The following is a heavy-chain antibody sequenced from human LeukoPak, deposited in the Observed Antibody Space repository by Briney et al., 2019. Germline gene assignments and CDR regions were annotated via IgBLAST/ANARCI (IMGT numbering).Heavy chain of an antibody. CDR3: AKGAYDYIEIAYFDY. V-gene: IGHV3-23*01. J-gene: IGHJ4*02. Sequence: LPGGSLRLSCVASGFSFNNYAMNWVRQAPGKGLEWVSLIIGSSGSTFYADSVKGRFIISRDKSKNTLYLQMNSLRAEDTAVYYCAKGAYDYIEIAYFDYWGQGSLVTVSS. CDR1: GFSFNNYA. D-gene: IGHD5-12*01. CDR2: IIGSSGST.